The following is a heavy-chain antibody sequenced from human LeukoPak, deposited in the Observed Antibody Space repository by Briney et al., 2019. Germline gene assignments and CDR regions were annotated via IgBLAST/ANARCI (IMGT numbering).Heavy chain of an antibody. CDR1: GGPISSYY. D-gene: IGHD3-22*01. CDR3: ARLVASLRYYYDSSGYSLDNWFDP. Sequence: SETLSLTCTVSGGPISSYYWSWTRQPPGKGLEWIGYIYYSGSTNYNPSLKSRVTISVDTSKNQFSLKLSSVTTADTAVYYCARLVASLRYYYDSSGYSLDNWFDPWGQGALVTVSS. J-gene: IGHJ5*02. CDR2: IYYSGST. V-gene: IGHV4-59*08.